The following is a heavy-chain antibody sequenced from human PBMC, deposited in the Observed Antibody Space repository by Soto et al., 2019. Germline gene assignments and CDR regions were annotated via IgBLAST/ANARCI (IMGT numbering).Heavy chain of an antibody. V-gene: IGHV1-3*01. CDR3: ASRYSSSWYYWFDP. D-gene: IGHD6-13*01. CDR2: INAGNGNT. J-gene: IGHJ5*02. CDR1: GYTFTSYA. Sequence: ASVKVSCKASGYTFTSYAMHWVRQAPGQRLEWMGWINAGNGNTKYSQKFQGRVTITADESTSTAYMELSSLRSEDTAVYYCASRYSSSWYYWFDPWGQGTLVTVSS.